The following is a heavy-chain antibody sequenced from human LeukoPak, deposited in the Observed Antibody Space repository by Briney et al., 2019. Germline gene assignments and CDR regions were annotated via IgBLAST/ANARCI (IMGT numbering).Heavy chain of an antibody. CDR1: GYTLTELS. J-gene: IGHJ4*02. CDR3: ATSLRYYYDSSGYNDY. D-gene: IGHD3-22*01. Sequence: GASVKVSCKVSGYTLTELSMHWVRRAPGKGLEWMGGFDPEDGETIYAQKFQGRVTMTEDTSTDTAYMELSSLRSEDTAVYYCATSLRYYYDSSGYNDYWGQGTLVTVSS. CDR2: FDPEDGET. V-gene: IGHV1-24*01.